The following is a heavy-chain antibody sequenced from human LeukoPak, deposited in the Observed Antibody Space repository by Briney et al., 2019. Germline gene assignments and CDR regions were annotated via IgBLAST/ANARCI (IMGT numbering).Heavy chain of an antibody. Sequence: PGGSLRLSCAASGFIISSYWMTWVRQAPGKGLEWVANIKLDGSERNYVDSVRGRFTVSRDNAKNSLYLQMNSLRVEDTAVYYCAREVAARRLGSWVDPWGQGTPVIVSS. CDR2: IKLDGSER. CDR1: GFIISSYW. D-gene: IGHD6-6*01. J-gene: IGHJ5*01. CDR3: AREVAARRLGSWVDP. V-gene: IGHV3-7*01.